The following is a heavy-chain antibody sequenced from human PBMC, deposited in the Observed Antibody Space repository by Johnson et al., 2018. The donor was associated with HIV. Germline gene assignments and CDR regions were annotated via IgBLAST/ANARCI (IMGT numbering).Heavy chain of an antibody. CDR2: ITWNGGST. V-gene: IGHV3-20*04. Sequence: VQLVESGGGVVRPGGSLRLSCAASGFTFDDYGMNWVRQAPGKGLEWVSGITWNGGSTYYADSVKGRFTISRDNSKNTLYLQMNSLRAEDTAVDYCAREWNEYSSSDGAFDIWGQGTMVTVSS. CDR3: AREWNEYSSSDGAFDI. CDR1: GFTFDDYG. J-gene: IGHJ3*02. D-gene: IGHD6-6*01.